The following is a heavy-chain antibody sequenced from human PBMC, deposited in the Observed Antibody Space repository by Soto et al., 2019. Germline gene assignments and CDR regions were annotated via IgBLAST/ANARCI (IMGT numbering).Heavy chain of an antibody. Sequence: ASVKVSCKASGYTFTSYGINWVRQAPGQGLEWMGWISAYNGNTNYAQKLQGRVTMTTDTSTSTAYIELRSLRSDDMAVYYCARGTTVETGSYWGQGTLVTVSS. CDR3: ARGTTVETGSY. CDR2: ISAYNGNT. V-gene: IGHV1-18*03. CDR1: GYTFTSYG. D-gene: IGHD4-17*01. J-gene: IGHJ4*02.